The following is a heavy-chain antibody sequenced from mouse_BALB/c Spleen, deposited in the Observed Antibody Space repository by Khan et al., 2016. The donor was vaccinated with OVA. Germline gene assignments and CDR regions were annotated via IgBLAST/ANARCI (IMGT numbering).Heavy chain of an antibody. Sequence: EVQLVESGGGLVQSGGSRKLSCAASGVTFTSYGMHWIRQAPEKGLEWVAYISSDSNTIYYADTVKGRFTISRDNPKNTRVLQMTSLRSGDTAMTCCATSYFYGYYFDYWGQGTTRTVSS. CDR3: ATSYFYGYYFDY. CDR2: ISSDSNTI. J-gene: IGHJ2*01. D-gene: IGHD1-1*01. CDR1: GVTFTSYG. V-gene: IGHV5-17*02.